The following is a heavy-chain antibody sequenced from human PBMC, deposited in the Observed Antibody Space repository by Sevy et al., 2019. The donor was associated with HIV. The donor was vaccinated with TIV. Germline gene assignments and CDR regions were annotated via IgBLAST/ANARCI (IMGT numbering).Heavy chain of an antibody. CDR3: ATEGTGEQRAGFDF. CDR1: GFTFNKYD. D-gene: IGHD7-27*01. Sequence: EGSLRLSCAASGFTFNKYDMHWVRQPTGKGLEWLSGIGVRGDTHYPGAVKGRFTISRENAKNSLYLQMDDLRAGDTAVYYCATEGTGEQRAGFDFWGQGTLVTVSS. V-gene: IGHV3-13*01. J-gene: IGHJ4*02. CDR2: IGVRGDT.